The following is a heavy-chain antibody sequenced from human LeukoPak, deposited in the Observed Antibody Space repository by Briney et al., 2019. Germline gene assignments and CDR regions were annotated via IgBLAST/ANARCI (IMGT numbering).Heavy chain of an antibody. CDR1: EFNFSSYW. D-gene: IGHD3-22*01. CDR2: IKQDGSEK. CDR3: AKVDYYDSSGCFDY. J-gene: IGHJ4*02. V-gene: IGHV3-7*03. Sequence: GGSLRLSCAASEFNFSSYWMSWVRQAPGKGLEWVANIKQDGSEKYYVDSVKGRFTISRDNSKNTLYLQMNSLRAEDTAVYYCAKVDYYDSSGCFDYWGQGTLVTVSS.